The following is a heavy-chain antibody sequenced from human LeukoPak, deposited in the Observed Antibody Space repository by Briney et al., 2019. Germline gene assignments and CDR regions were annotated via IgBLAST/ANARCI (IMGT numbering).Heavy chain of an antibody. V-gene: IGHV4-34*01. Sequence: SETLSLTCAVYGGSFSGYYWSWIRQPPGKGLEWIGEINHSGSTNYNPSLRSRVTISVDTSKNQFSLKLSSVTAADTAVYYCARGAGYNSFDYWGQGTLVTVSS. CDR3: ARGAGYNSFDY. CDR2: INHSGST. CDR1: GGSFSGYY. D-gene: IGHD5-24*01. J-gene: IGHJ4*02.